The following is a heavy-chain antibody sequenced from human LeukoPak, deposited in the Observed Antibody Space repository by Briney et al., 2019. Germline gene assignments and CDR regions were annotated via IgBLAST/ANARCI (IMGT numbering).Heavy chain of an antibody. J-gene: IGHJ5*01. CDR2: IYHSGST. V-gene: IGHV4-30-2*01. CDR1: GGSISSGGYY. D-gene: IGHD2-2*01. Sequence: PSQTLSPTCTVSGGSISSGGYYWSWIRQPPGKGLEWIGYIYHSGSTYYNPSLKSRVTISVDRSKNQFSLKLSSVTAADTAVYYCASKAPAAIDGWFDPWGQGTLVTVSS. CDR3: ASKAPAAIDGWFDP.